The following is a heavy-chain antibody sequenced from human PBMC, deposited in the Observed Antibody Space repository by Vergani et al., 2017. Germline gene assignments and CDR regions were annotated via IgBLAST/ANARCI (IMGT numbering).Heavy chain of an antibody. CDR1: GGSISSYY. CDR3: ARNIVRGVRYYGMDV. D-gene: IGHD3-10*01. V-gene: IGHV4-59*01. J-gene: IGHJ6*02. CDR2: IYYSGST. Sequence: QVQLQESGPGLVKPSETLSLTCTVSGGSISSYYWSWIRQPPGKGLEWIGYIYYSGSTNYNPSLKSRVTISVDTSKNQFSLRLSSVTAADTAVYYCARNIVRGVRYYGMDVWGQGTTVTVSS.